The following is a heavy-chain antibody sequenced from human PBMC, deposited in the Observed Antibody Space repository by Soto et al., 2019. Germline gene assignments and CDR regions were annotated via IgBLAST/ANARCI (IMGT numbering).Heavy chain of an antibody. D-gene: IGHD5-18*01. CDR1: GFTFSSYA. J-gene: IGHJ4*02. Sequence: EVQLLESGGGLVQPGGSLRLSCAASGFTFSSYAMSWVRQAPGKGLEWVSAISGSGGSTYYADSVKGRFTISRDNSKNTLYLQMNSLRAEDTAVYYCARQGYSYGLNYLDYWGQGTLVTVSS. V-gene: IGHV3-23*01. CDR2: ISGSGGST. CDR3: ARQGYSYGLNYLDY.